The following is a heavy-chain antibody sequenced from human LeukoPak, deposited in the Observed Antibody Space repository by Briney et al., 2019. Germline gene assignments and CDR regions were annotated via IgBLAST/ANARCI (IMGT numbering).Heavy chain of an antibody. CDR3: ARRSFVPRTIYGSGSSRYFDY. J-gene: IGHJ4*02. CDR2: INPNSGGT. D-gene: IGHD3-10*01. V-gene: IGHV1-2*02. Sequence: KPGASVKVSCKASGYTFTGYYMHWVRQAPGQGLEWMGWINPNSGGTNYAQKFQGRVTMTRDTSISTAYMELSRLRSDDTAVYYCARRSFVPRTIYGSGSSRYFDYWGQGTLVTVSS. CDR1: GYTFTGYY.